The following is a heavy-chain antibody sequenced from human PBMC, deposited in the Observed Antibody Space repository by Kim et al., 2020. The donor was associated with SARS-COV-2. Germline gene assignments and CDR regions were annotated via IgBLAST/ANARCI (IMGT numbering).Heavy chain of an antibody. CDR2: IDHGGSI. V-gene: IGHV4-34*01. Sequence: SETLSLTCAVYGGSFSGYYWSWVRQPPGKGLEWIGEIDHGGSINYNPSLKSRVTISIDTSKKQFALRLTSVTAADTGFYFCAGGRAGVVPSPILGIGPHYDYFIMDVWGHGTTVTVSS. J-gene: IGHJ6*02. CDR3: AGGRAGVVPSPILGIGPHYDYFIMDV. CDR1: GGSFSGYY. D-gene: IGHD3-10*01.